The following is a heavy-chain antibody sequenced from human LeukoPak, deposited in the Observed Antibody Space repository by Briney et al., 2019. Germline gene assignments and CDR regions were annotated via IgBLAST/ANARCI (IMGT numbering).Heavy chain of an antibody. CDR2: ISYDGSNK. Sequence: GRSLRLSCAASGFTFSSYAMHWVRQAPGKGLEWVAVISYDGSNKYYADSVKGRFTISRDNSKNTLYLQMNSLRAEDTAVYYCARAREGWVTIFGVALGYWGQGTLVTVSP. CDR1: GFTFSSYA. D-gene: IGHD3-3*01. V-gene: IGHV3-30-3*01. J-gene: IGHJ4*02. CDR3: ARAREGWVTIFGVALGY.